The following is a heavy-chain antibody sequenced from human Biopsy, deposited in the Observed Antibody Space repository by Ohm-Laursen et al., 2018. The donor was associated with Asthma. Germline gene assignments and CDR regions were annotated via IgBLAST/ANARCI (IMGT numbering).Heavy chain of an antibody. CDR3: ARCQVGYSSGWSLLLKKIYYSGMDA. D-gene: IGHD6-19*01. V-gene: IGHV1-69*01. Sequence: SSVKVSCKAPGGTFSNFATSWVRQAPGQGLEWLGGIMTVFGTTNYAQKFQGRVTITADESTSTAYMEVTSLRSEDTAIYYCARCQVGYSSGWSLLLKKIYYSGMDAWGQGTAVTVSS. CDR2: IMTVFGTT. CDR1: GGTFSNFA. J-gene: IGHJ6*02.